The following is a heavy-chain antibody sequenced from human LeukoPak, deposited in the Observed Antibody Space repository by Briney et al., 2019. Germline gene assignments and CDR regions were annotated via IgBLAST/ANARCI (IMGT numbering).Heavy chain of an antibody. Sequence: SETLSLTCTVSGGSISSGGYYWSWIRQPPGKGLEWIGYIYHSGSTYYNPSLKSRVTISVDTSKNQFSLKLTSVTAADTATYYCARETSLAGFASGLGFNYWGQGILVTVSS. CDR2: IYHSGST. J-gene: IGHJ4*02. CDR3: ARETSLAGFASGLGFNY. D-gene: IGHD6-19*01. V-gene: IGHV4-30-2*01. CDR1: GGSISSGGYY.